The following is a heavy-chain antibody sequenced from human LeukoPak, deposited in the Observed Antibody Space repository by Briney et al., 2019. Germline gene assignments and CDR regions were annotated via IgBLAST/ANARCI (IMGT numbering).Heavy chain of an antibody. V-gene: IGHV4-59*01. CDR1: GGSISSYY. Sequence: PSETLSLTCTVSGGSISSYYWSWIRQPPGKGLEWIGYIYYSGSTNYNPSLKSRVTISVDTSKNQFSLKLSSVTAADTAVYYCARGKQWLDYWGQGTLVTVSS. D-gene: IGHD6-19*01. CDR2: IYYSGST. J-gene: IGHJ4*02. CDR3: ARGKQWLDY.